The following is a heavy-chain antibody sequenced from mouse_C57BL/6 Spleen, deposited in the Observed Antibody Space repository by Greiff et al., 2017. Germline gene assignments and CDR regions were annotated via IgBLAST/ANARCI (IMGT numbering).Heavy chain of an antibody. Sequence: EVKLVESGGGLVQPGGSMKLSCVASGFTFSNYWMNWVRQSPEKGLEWVAQIRLKSDNYATHYAESVKGRFTISRDDSKSSVYLQMNNLRAEDTGIYYCTHSFYYYAMDYWGQGTSVTVSS. CDR3: THSFYYYAMDY. J-gene: IGHJ4*01. CDR2: IRLKSDNYAT. CDR1: GFTFSNYW. V-gene: IGHV6-3*01.